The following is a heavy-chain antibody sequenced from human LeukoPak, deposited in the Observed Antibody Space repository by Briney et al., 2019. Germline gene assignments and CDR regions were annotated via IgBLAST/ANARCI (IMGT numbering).Heavy chain of an antibody. Sequence: ASVKVSCKASGYTFTGYYMHWVRQAPGQGLEWMGGIIPIFGTANYAQKFQGRVTITADESTSTAYMGLSSLRSEDTAVYYCARVWEAVARTGYYYYYYMDVWGKGTTVTVSS. CDR2: IIPIFGTA. CDR1: GYTFTGYY. J-gene: IGHJ6*03. D-gene: IGHD6-19*01. V-gene: IGHV1-69*13. CDR3: ARVWEAVARTGYYYYYYMDV.